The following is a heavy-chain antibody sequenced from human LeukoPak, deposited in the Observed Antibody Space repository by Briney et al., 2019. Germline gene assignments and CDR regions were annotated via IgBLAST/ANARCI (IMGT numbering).Heavy chain of an antibody. Sequence: GGSLRLSCAASGFTFSNYWMNWVRQAPGKGLEWVADIKQDGSEKYYVDSVKGRFTISRYNAKNSLYLQMNSLRAEDTAVYYCARNWGLDYWGQGTLVTFSS. J-gene: IGHJ4*02. CDR1: GFTFSNYW. V-gene: IGHV3-7*01. CDR2: IKQDGSEK. D-gene: IGHD7-27*01. CDR3: ARNWGLDY.